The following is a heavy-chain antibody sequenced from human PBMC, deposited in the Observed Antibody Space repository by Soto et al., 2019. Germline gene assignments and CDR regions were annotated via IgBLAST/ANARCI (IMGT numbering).Heavy chain of an antibody. CDR3: ARFGVLMLYAMGNYYMDV. D-gene: IGHD2-8*01. CDR2: ISAYNGNT. Sequence: ASVKVSCKASGYTFTSYGISWVRQAPGQGLEWMGWISAYNGNTNYAQKLQGRVTMTTDTSTSTAYMELRSLRSDDTAVYYCARFGVLMLYAMGNYYMDVWGKGTTVTVSS. CDR1: GYTFTSYG. V-gene: IGHV1-18*01. J-gene: IGHJ6*03.